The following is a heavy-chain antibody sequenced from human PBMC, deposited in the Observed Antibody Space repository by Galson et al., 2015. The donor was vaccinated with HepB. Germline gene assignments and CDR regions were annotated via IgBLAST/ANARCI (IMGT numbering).Heavy chain of an antibody. Sequence: SVKVSCKASGYTLTAYGMHWVRQAPGQRLEWMGWVNGGNGNTKYSQKFQDRVTIIRDTSANTAYMELSSLTSEDTAVYYCARGGSVRGLPTRGYYHYDYMDVWGKGTMVTVSS. V-gene: IGHV1-3*01. CDR2: VNGGNGNT. CDR3: ARGGSVRGLPTRGYYHYDYMDV. D-gene: IGHD3-10*01. J-gene: IGHJ6*03. CDR1: GYTLTAYG.